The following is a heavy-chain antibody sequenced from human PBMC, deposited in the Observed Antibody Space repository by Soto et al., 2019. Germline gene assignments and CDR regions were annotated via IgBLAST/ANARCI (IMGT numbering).Heavy chain of an antibody. J-gene: IGHJ4*02. CDR3: TRGVITFGRVTVWPG. D-gene: IGHD3-16*01. V-gene: IGHV4-39*01. Sequence: SETLSLTCTVSNGSISSNSYYWGWFRQPPGQGLEWIASMYYSGSGNSFYNPSFRSRVTMSADASKSQFSLKLGSVTVADTAVYYWTRGVITFGRVTVWPGWGQGSLMRVYS. CDR2: MYYSGSGNS. CDR1: NGSISSNSYY.